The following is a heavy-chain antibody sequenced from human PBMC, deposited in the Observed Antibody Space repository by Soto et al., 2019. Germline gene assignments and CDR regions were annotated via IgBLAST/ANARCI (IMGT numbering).Heavy chain of an antibody. J-gene: IGHJ4*02. CDR3: ARDGNTYYYDRQDY. V-gene: IGHV3-30-3*01. Sequence: QEQLVESGGGVVQPGRSLRLSCAASGFNFSAYAMNWVRQAPGKGLEWVALISYDGNNRYYADSVKGRFTISRDNSKNTLYLQMNSLRGEDTAVYYCARDGNTYYYDRQDYWGQGSLVTVSS. CDR1: GFNFSAYA. CDR2: ISYDGNNR. D-gene: IGHD3-22*01.